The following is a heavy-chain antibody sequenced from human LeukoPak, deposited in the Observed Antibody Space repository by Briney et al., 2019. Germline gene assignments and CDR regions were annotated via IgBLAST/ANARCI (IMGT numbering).Heavy chain of an antibody. J-gene: IGHJ5*02. Sequence: SETLSLACTVSGGSISSGGYYWSWIRQHPGKGLEWIGYIYYSGSTYYNPSLKSRVTISVDTSKNQFSLKLSSVTAADTAVYYCARDLSPNYYYDSNGWFDPWGQGTLVTVSS. CDR3: ARDLSPNYYYDSNGWFDP. CDR2: IYYSGST. V-gene: IGHV4-31*03. D-gene: IGHD3-22*01. CDR1: GGSISSGGYY.